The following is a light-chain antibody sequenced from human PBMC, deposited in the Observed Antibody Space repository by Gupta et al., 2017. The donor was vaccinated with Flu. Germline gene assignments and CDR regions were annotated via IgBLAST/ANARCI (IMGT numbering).Light chain of an antibody. CDR2: AAS. V-gene: IGKV1-9*01. CDR1: QGIGTY. Sequence: TQSPSFLSASVGDRVTITCRASQGIGTYLAWYQQKPGKAPKLLIYAASTLQSGVPSRFSGSGSGTEFTLTISSLQPEDFATYYCQQFTFTFGPGTKVEIK. CDR3: QQFTFT. J-gene: IGKJ3*01.